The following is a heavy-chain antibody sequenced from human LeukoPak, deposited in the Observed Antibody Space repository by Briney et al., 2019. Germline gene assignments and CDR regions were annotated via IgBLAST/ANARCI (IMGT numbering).Heavy chain of an antibody. CDR3: ARLIGDYYDNSRSSYWHGHLDY. Sequence: ASVKVSCKASGYTFTRNYINWLRRAPGQGLEWTGMIDPSGGGTAYAQKFQDRVTMTSDTSTSTVYMELNSLRSEDTAVYYCARLIGDYYDNSRSSYWHGHLDYWGQGALVTVFS. V-gene: IGHV1-46*01. J-gene: IGHJ4*02. D-gene: IGHD3-22*01. CDR2: IDPSGGGT. CDR1: GYTFTRNY.